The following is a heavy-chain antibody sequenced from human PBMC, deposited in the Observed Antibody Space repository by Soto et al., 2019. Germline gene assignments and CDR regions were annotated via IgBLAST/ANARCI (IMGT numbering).Heavy chain of an antibody. CDR2: VSGNGGNT. D-gene: IGHD1-26*01. J-gene: IGHJ5*02. CDR3: AKDRMGASGWFDP. CDR1: GFSFSSYT. V-gene: IGHV3-23*01. Sequence: GSLRPSCVASGFSFSSYTMNWVRQAPGKGLEWVSGVSGNGGNTYYADSVKGRFSISRDNSKNTLYLQLNSLRAEDTAIYYCAKDRMGASGWFDPWGQGTPVTAPQ.